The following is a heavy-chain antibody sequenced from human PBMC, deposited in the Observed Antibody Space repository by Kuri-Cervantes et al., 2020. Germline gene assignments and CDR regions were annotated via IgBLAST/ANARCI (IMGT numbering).Heavy chain of an antibody. Sequence: GESLKISCAASGFTFSSYGMHWVRQAPGKGLEWVAFILYDGSNKYYADSVKGRFTISRDNSKNTLYLQVNSLRAEDTAVYYCAKDLDEDSSGYLDQWGQGTLVTVSS. D-gene: IGHD3-22*01. V-gene: IGHV3-30*02. CDR2: ILYDGSNK. CDR3: AKDLDEDSSGYLDQ. CDR1: GFTFSSYG. J-gene: IGHJ4*02.